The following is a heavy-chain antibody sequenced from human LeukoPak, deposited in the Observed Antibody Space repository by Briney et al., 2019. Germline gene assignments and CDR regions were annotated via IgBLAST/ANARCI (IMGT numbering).Heavy chain of an antibody. CDR1: GYSFTAYY. V-gene: IGHV1-2*02. J-gene: IGHJ1*01. CDR3: ARVYYYDSSGYYQH. Sequence: ASVKVSCKASGYSFTAYYMHWVRQAPGQGLEWMGWINPNNGGTNYAQKFQGRVTMTRDTSITTAYMELSRLRSDDTAVYYRARVYYYDSSGYYQHWGQGTLVTVSS. CDR2: INPNNGGT. D-gene: IGHD3-22*01.